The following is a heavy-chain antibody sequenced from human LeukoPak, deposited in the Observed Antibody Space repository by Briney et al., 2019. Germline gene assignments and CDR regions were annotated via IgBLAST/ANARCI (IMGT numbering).Heavy chain of an antibody. V-gene: IGHV3-23*01. CDR1: GFTFSSYA. J-gene: IGHJ4*02. CDR3: ARVEYGSPPPFDY. Sequence: GGSLRLSCAAPGFTFSSYAMSWVRQAPGKGLEWVSAISGSGGSTYYADSVKGRFTISRDNSKNTLYLQMNSLRAEDTAVYYCARVEYGSPPPFDYGAREPWSPSPQ. D-gene: IGHD6-6*01. CDR2: ISGSGGST.